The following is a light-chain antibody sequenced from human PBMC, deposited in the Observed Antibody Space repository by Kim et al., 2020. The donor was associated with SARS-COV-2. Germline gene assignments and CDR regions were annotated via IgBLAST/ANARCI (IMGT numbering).Light chain of an antibody. Sequence: VTISCPGSSSKIGAGYDVHWYQQLPGTAPKLLISANNNRPSGVPDRFSGSRSVTSASLAITGLQAEDEADYYCQSYDSSLSVVVFGGGTQLTVL. CDR1: SSKIGAGYD. J-gene: IGLJ2*01. CDR3: QSYDSSLSVVV. V-gene: IGLV1-40*01. CDR2: ANN.